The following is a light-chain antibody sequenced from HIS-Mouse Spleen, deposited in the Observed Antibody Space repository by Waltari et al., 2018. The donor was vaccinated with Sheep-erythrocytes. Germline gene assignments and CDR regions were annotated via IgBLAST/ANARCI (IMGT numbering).Light chain of an antibody. J-gene: IGLJ2*01. V-gene: IGLV3-1*01. CDR3: QAWDSSHVV. CDR2: QDS. Sequence: SYELTQPPSVSVSPGQTASITCSGDQLGDKYACWYQQKPGQSPVLVIYQDSKRPSGIPERFSGSNSGNTATLTISGTQAMDEADYYCQAWDSSHVVFGGGTK. CDR1: QLGDKY.